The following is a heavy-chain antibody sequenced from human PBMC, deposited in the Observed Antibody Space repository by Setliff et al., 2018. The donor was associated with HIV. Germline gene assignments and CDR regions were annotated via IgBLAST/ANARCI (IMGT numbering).Heavy chain of an antibody. CDR1: GGSISDYY. V-gene: IGHV4-4*08. CDR2: VHTSGSS. J-gene: IGHJ4*02. CDR3: VSGGTGWLRGLFDY. Sequence: SETLSLTCNVSGGSISDYYWSWIRQSPRWGLEWIGYVHTSGSSNYNLSLKSRATISVDTSTNQFSLKLTSLTAADTAVYYCVSGGTGWLRGLFDYWGRGILVTVSS. D-gene: IGHD5-12*01.